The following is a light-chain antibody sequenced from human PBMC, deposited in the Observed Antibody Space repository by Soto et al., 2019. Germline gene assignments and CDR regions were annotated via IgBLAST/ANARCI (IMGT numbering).Light chain of an antibody. Sequence: DVQMSQSPSTLSASVGDRVTITCRASRSLTRWLAWYQQKRGRAPKLLIYETSILQSGVPSRFSGSGSGTDFTLTISGVQPDDIATDYCQQYSTFWTFGQGTRVEVK. CDR2: ETS. CDR3: QQYSTFWT. V-gene: IGKV1-5*03. J-gene: IGKJ1*01. CDR1: RSLTRW.